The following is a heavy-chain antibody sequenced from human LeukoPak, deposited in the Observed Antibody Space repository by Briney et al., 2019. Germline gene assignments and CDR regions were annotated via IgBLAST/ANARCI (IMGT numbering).Heavy chain of an antibody. J-gene: IGHJ4*02. CDR3: ARDRYCSSTSCYLDY. CDR1: GYTFTSYG. CDR2: ISAYNGNT. Sequence: ASVKVSCKASGYTFTSYGISWVRQAPGQGLEWMGWISAYNGNTNYAQKLQGRVTMTTDTSTSTAYMELRSLRSGDTAVYYCARDRYCSSTSCYLDYLGQGTLVTVSS. V-gene: IGHV1-18*01. D-gene: IGHD2-2*01.